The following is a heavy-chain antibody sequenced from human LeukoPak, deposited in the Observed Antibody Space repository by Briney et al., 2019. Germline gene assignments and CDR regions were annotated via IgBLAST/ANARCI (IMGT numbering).Heavy chain of an antibody. Sequence: SETLSLTCTVSGGSISNYYWSWIRQPPGKGLEWIGYSYYSGSTHYNPSLKSRLTMLVDTSKNQFSLKVSSVTAADTAVYYCARRYCSGGSCYSAFDYWGQGTLVTVSS. CDR3: ARRYCSGGSCYSAFDY. J-gene: IGHJ4*02. D-gene: IGHD2-15*01. CDR1: GGSISNYY. CDR2: SYYSGST. V-gene: IGHV4-59*08.